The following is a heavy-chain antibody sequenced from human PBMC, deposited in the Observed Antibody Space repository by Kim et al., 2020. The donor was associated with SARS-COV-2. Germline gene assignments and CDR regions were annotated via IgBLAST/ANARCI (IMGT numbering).Heavy chain of an antibody. V-gene: IGHV3-33*01. CDR1: GFNFSSYG. Sequence: GGSLRLSCAASGFNFSSYGMHWVRQAPGKGLEWVAVIWYDGSNKYYADSVKGRFTISRDNSKNTLYLQMNSLRAEDTAVYYCAREISPYCSSTSCYKLWWFDPLGQGSLVTVSS. CDR3: AREISPYCSSTSCYKLWWFDP. D-gene: IGHD2-2*02. CDR2: IWYDGSNK. J-gene: IGHJ5*02.